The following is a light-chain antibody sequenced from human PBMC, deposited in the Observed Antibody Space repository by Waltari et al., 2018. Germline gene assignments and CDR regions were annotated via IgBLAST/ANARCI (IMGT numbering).Light chain of an antibody. CDR1: QSISSW. J-gene: IGKJ3*01. CDR2: KAS. V-gene: IGKV1-5*03. CDR3: QQYNSYPFT. Sequence: DIQMTQSPSTLSASVGDRVTITCRASQSISSWLAWYQQKPGKAPKLLSDKASSLESGVPSRFSGSGSGTEFTLTISSLQPDDFATYYCQQYNSYPFTFGPGTKVDIK.